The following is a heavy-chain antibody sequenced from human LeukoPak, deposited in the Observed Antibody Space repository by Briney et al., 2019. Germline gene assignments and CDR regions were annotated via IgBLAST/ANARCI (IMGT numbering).Heavy chain of an antibody. V-gene: IGHV1-2*02. CDR3: AKEAHLVSFDL. J-gene: IGHJ2*01. CDR2: IDPNSGGT. D-gene: IGHD6-6*01. CDR1: GYTFTGNH. Sequence: ASVKVSCKASGYTFTGNHVHWVRQAPGQGLEWMGWIDPNSGGTKYAQKFQDRVTMTGDTSISTAYMELSGLRSDDTAVYFCAKEAHLVSFDLWGRGTLVTVSS.